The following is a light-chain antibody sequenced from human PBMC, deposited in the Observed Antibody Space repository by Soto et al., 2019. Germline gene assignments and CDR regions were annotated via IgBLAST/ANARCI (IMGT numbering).Light chain of an antibody. CDR3: QQYNNWPPVT. Sequence: RGLTQSPGTLSLTPGERATLTCRASQSVSSSYLAWYQQKPGQAPRLLIYGASSRATGIPDRFSGSGSGTEFTLTISSLQSEDFAVYYCQQYNNWPPVTFGQGTNV. CDR2: GAS. CDR1: QSVSSSY. J-gene: IGKJ1*01. V-gene: IGKV3D-15*01.